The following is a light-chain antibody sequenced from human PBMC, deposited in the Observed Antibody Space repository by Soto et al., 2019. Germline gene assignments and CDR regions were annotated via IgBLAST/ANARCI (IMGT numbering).Light chain of an antibody. J-gene: IGLJ1*01. V-gene: IGLV2-14*01. CDR1: SSDIGAYNY. Sequence: LTQPASVSASPGQSITISCTGTSSDIGAYNYVSWYQQYPGTAPKLIIYAVSSRPSGISSRFSGSKSASTASLTISGLQAEDEADYYCSSYTTSSSPVFGTGTKVTVL. CDR2: AVS. CDR3: SSYTTSSSPV.